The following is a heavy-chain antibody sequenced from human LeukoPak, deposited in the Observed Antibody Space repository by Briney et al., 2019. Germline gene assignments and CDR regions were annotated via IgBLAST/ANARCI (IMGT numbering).Heavy chain of an antibody. Sequence: GGSLRLSCAASGFTVSSNYMSWVRQAPGKGLEWVSVIYSGGSTYYADSVKGRFTISRDNAKNSLYLQMNSLRAEDTALYYCAKDPSQYSSGTPYYFDYWGQGTLVTVSS. J-gene: IGHJ4*02. V-gene: IGHV3-53*05. CDR3: AKDPSQYSSGTPYYFDY. D-gene: IGHD6-19*01. CDR1: GFTVSSNY. CDR2: IYSGGST.